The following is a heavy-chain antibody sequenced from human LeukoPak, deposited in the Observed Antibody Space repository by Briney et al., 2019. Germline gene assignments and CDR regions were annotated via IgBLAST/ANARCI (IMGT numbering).Heavy chain of an antibody. D-gene: IGHD6-19*01. V-gene: IGHV3-23*01. CDR3: AKGSLGGWYFFDH. CDR1: GFTFGNSA. J-gene: IGHJ4*02. Sequence: PSGGSLRLSCAASGFTFGNSAMSWVRQAPGEGPEWVSTFSRNGHDTYYADSVKGRFTISRDNSKNTLYLQMNSLRAEDTAVYYCAKGSLGGWYFFDHWGQGTLVTVSS. CDR2: FSRNGHDT.